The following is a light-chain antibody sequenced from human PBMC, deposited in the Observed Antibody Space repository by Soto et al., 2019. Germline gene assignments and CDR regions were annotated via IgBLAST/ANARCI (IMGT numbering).Light chain of an antibody. CDR1: SSNVGSNP. Sequence: QSAVTQPPSASGTPGQRVTISCSGSSSNVGSNPVNWYQQLPGTAPKLLIYTDNQRPSGVPDRFSGSRSGTSASLAISGLQSEDEADYYCAAWDDSLNGYVFGTGTKLTVL. V-gene: IGLV1-44*01. CDR3: AAWDDSLNGYV. J-gene: IGLJ1*01. CDR2: TDN.